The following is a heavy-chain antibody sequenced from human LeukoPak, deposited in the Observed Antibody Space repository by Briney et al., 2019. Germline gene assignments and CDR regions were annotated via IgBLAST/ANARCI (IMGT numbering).Heavy chain of an antibody. V-gene: IGHV3-53*01. CDR1: GFTVSSSY. Sequence: TGGSLRLSCAASGFTVSSSYMNWVRQAPGKGLEWVSLIYSGGTTYYADSVKGRFSISRDNAKNSLHLQMNSLRVEDTAVYYCARGTVAGKAPYWGQGTLVTVSS. D-gene: IGHD6-19*01. J-gene: IGHJ4*02. CDR3: ARGTVAGKAPY. CDR2: IYSGGTT.